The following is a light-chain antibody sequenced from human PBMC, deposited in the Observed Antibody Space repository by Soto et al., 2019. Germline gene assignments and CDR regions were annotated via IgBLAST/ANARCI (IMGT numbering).Light chain of an antibody. Sequence: IQLTQSPSSLSASVGDRVTITCQASRGISSYLAWYQQKPGKPPKLLVYSASTLQSGVPSRFSGSGSGPDFTLTISSLQPEDSATYYCQQYNSYFTFGQGTRLEI. V-gene: IGKV1-9*01. CDR1: RGISSY. J-gene: IGKJ5*01. CDR3: QQYNSYFT. CDR2: SAS.